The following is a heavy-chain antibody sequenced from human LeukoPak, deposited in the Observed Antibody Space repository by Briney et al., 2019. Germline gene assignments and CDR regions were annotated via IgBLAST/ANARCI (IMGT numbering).Heavy chain of an antibody. Sequence: PGGSLRLSCAASGFALSTNYMTWVRQAPGKGLEWVSLIYSAGDKYYADSVKGRFTISRDNFKNTLYLQMDSLRAEDTAVYYCAREVPPMITFGGVIVRPLDYWGQGTLVTVSS. V-gene: IGHV3-66*01. D-gene: IGHD3-16*02. CDR3: AREVPPMITFGGVIVRPLDY. CDR2: IYSAGDK. J-gene: IGHJ4*02. CDR1: GFALSTNY.